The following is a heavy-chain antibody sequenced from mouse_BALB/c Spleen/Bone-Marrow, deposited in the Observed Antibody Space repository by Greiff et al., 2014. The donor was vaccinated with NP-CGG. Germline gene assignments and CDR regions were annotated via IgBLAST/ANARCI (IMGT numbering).Heavy chain of an antibody. V-gene: IGHV1-80*01. CDR2: IYPGDGDT. J-gene: IGHJ4*01. Sequence: VKLQESGAELVRPGSSVKISCKASGYAFSSYWMNWVKQRPGQGLEWIGQIYPGDGDTNYNGKFKGKATLTADKSSSTAYMQLSSLTSEDPAVYFCARGVPMDYWGQGTSVTVSS. CDR1: GYAFSSYW. CDR3: ARGVPMDY.